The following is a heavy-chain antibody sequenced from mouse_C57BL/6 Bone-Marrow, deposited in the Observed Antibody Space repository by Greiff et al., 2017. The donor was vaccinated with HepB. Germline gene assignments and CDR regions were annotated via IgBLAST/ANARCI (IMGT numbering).Heavy chain of an antibody. CDR1: GYTFTSYG. Sequence: VKLVESGAELARPGASVKLSCKASGYTFTSYGISWVKQRTGQGLEWIGEIYPRSGNTYYNEKFKGKATLTADKSSSTAYMELRSLTSEDSAVYFCAIYYDYDFAYWGQGTLVTVSA. V-gene: IGHV1-81*01. J-gene: IGHJ3*01. CDR2: IYPRSGNT. CDR3: AIYYDYDFAY. D-gene: IGHD2-4*01.